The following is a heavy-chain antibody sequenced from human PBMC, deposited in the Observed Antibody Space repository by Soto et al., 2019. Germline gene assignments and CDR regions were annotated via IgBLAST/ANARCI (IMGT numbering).Heavy chain of an antibody. CDR1: GFTFSSYA. V-gene: IGHV3-30*04. D-gene: IGHD3-9*01. CDR2: ISYDGSNK. Sequence: GGSLRLSCAASGFTFSSYAMHWVRQAPGKGPEWVAVISYDGSNKYYADSVKGRFTISRDDSKNTAYLQMNSLESEDTAVYYCSRDDSDWFFNWGRGTLVTVSS. J-gene: IGHJ4*02. CDR3: SRDDSDWFFN.